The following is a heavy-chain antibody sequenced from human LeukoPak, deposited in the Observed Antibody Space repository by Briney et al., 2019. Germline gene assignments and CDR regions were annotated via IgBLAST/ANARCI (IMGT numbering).Heavy chain of an antibody. D-gene: IGHD7-27*01. J-gene: IGHJ3*02. V-gene: IGHV4-39*01. Sequence: PSGTLSLTCSVSGGSISKSTYYWGWIRQPPGKGLEWIGSIYYSGSTYYNPSLKSRVTISVGTSKKQFSLKLSSMTAADTAVYYCARSRTGDPDDAFDIWGQGTMVTVSS. CDR3: ARSRTGDPDDAFDI. CDR1: GGSISKSTYY. CDR2: IYYSGST.